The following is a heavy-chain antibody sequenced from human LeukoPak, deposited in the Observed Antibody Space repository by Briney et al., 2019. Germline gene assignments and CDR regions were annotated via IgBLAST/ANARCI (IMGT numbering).Heavy chain of an antibody. CDR2: IYHSGST. J-gene: IGHJ3*02. D-gene: IGHD3-9*01. Sequence: SGTLSLTCAVSGGSISSSNWWSWVRQPPGKGLEWIGEIYHSGSTNYNPSLKSRVTVSVDKSKNQSSLKLSSVTAADTAVYYCASRTYYDILTGYYGVAFDIWGQGTMVTVSS. CDR3: ASRTYYDILTGYYGVAFDI. V-gene: IGHV4-4*02. CDR1: GGSISSSNW.